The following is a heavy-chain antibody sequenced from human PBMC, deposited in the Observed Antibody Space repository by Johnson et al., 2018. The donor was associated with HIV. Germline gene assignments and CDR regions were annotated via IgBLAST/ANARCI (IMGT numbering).Heavy chain of an antibody. D-gene: IGHD6-6*01. Sequence: QEQLVESGGGLVQPGGSLRLSCAASGFTFSNAWMSWVRQAPGKGLEWVAVTSHDGSNKFYADSVKGRFTMSRDNSKNTLYLQMNSLRAEDTAVYYCARDITAARPSAFDIWGQGTMVTVSS. CDR2: TSHDGSNK. CDR1: GFTFSNAW. J-gene: IGHJ3*02. CDR3: ARDITAARPSAFDI. V-gene: IGHV3-30*03.